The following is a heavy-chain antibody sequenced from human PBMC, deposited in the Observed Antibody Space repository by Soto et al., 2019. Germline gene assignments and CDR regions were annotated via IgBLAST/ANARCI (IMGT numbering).Heavy chain of an antibody. CDR1: GFTFSSYS. CDR2: ISSSSSYI. J-gene: IGHJ4*02. D-gene: IGHD6-19*01. Sequence: TGGSLRLSCAASGFTFSSYSMNWVRQAPGKGLEWVSSISSSSSYIYYADSVKGRFTISRDNAKNSLYLQMTSLRAEDTAVYYCAKGGRQWLVTSDFNYWGQGALVTVSS. CDR3: AKGGRQWLVTSDFNY. V-gene: IGHV3-21*01.